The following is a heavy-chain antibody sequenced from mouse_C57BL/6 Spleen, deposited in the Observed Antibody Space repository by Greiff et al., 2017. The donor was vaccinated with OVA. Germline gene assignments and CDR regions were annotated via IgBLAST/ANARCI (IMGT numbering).Heavy chain of an antibody. CDR1: GFTFSSYA. CDR3: TRDFYYYGSSPFYAMDY. Sequence: DVKLVESGEGLVKPGGSLKLSCAASGFTFSSYAMSWVRQTPEKRLEWVAYISSGGDYIYYADTVKGRFTISRDNARNTLYLQMSSLKSEDTAMYYCTRDFYYYGSSPFYAMDYWGQGTSVTVSS. D-gene: IGHD1-1*01. V-gene: IGHV5-9-1*02. CDR2: ISSGGDYI. J-gene: IGHJ4*01.